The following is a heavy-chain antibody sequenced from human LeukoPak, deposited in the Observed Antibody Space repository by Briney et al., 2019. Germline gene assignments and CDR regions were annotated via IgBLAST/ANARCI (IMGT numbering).Heavy chain of an antibody. CDR2: IRYDGNNK. D-gene: IGHD2-2*01. CDR1: GFTFSTYG. J-gene: IGHJ4*02. V-gene: IGHV3-30*02. CDR3: AKIEGKYQLANVPDH. Sequence: AGGSLRLSCAASGFTFSTYGMHWVRQAPGKGLEWVAFIRYDGNNKYYADFVKGRFTISRDNSKNTLYLHTNSLRTEDTAVYYCAKIEGKYQLANVPDHWGQGTLVTVSS.